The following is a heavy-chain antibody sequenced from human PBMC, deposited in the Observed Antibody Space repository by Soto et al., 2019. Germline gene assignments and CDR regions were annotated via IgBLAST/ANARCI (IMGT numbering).Heavy chain of an antibody. J-gene: IGHJ5*02. D-gene: IGHD3-22*01. CDR3: ARASRYDSSGYYYEGHNWFDP. CDR1: GGSISSYY. V-gene: IGHV4-59*01. CDR2: IYYSGST. Sequence: QVQLQESGPGLVKPSETLSLTCTVSGGSISSYYWSWIRQPPGKGLEWIGYIYYSGSTNYNPSLKSRVTISVDTSKNQFSLKLSSVTAADTAVYYCARASRYDSSGYYYEGHNWFDPWGQGTLVTVSS.